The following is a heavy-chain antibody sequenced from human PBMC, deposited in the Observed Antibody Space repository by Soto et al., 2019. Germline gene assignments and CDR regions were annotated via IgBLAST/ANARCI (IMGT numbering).Heavy chain of an antibody. Sequence: QVQLVESGGGVVQPGRSLRLSCAASGFTFSSYGMHWVRQAPGKGLEWVAVISYDGSNKYYADSVKGRFTISRDNSKNTLYLQMNSLRAEDTALYYWAKDIGSSGGYWSATLDYWGQGTLVTVSS. D-gene: IGHD2-15*01. J-gene: IGHJ4*02. V-gene: IGHV3-30*18. CDR2: ISYDGSNK. CDR3: AKDIGSSGGYWSATLDY. CDR1: GFTFSSYG.